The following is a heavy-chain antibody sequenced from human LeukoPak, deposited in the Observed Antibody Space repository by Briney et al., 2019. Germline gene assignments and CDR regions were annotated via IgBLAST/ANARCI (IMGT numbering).Heavy chain of an antibody. CDR1: GGSISGYY. V-gene: IGHV4-4*07. CDR3: AKAGNWGFSH. Sequence: SETLSLTCTVSGGSISGYYWGWIRQPAGKGLEWIGRIYSSGGTEFNASLQSRVTMSVDTSKNQFSLNLRSVTAADTAVYFCAKAGNWGFSHWGQGTLVTVSS. J-gene: IGHJ4*02. CDR2: IYSSGGT. D-gene: IGHD7-27*01.